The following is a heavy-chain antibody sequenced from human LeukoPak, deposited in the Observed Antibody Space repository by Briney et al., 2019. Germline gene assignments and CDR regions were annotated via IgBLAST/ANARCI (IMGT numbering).Heavy chain of an antibody. V-gene: IGHV4-61*01. CDR2: IYYSGST. J-gene: IGHJ4*02. Sequence: SETLSLTCTVSGGSISSSSYYWSWIRQPPGKGLEWVGYIYYSGSTNYNPSLKSRVTISVDTSKNQFSLKLSSVTAADTAVYYCARAPYDSSGYYHSFDYWGQGTLVTVSS. CDR3: ARAPYDSSGYYHSFDY. D-gene: IGHD3-22*01. CDR1: GGSISSSSYY.